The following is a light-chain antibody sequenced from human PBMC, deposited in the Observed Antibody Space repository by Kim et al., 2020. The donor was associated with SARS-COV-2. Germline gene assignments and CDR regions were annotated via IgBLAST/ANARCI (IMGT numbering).Light chain of an antibody. CDR1: TSNIGNNY. CDR2: DND. J-gene: IGLJ2*01. V-gene: IGLV1-51*01. Sequence: QKVPISCSGSTSNIGNNYVSWYQQVPGTAPKLLIYDNDKRPSGIPDRFSGSKSGASATLGITGLQTGDEADYYCGTWDSSLSAGVFGGGTKVTVL. CDR3: GTWDSSLSAGV.